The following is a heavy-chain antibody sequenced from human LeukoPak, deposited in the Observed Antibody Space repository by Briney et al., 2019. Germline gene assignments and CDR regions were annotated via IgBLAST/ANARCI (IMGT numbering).Heavy chain of an antibody. J-gene: IGHJ4*02. CDR1: GFTFTSYS. D-gene: IGHD2-15*01. V-gene: IGHV3-23*01. CDR2: TSDRGDYT. CDR3: AREGTSGSRPLSYFDY. Sequence: GGSLRLSCAASGFTFTSYSMRWVRQAPGKGLEWVSGTSDRGDYTYYADSVRGRFTISRDNSKNTLYLQMNSLRAEDTAVYYCAREGTSGSRPLSYFDYWGQGTLVTVSS.